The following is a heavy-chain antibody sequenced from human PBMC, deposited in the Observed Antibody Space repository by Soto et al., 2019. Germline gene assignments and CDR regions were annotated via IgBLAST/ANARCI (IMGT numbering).Heavy chain of an antibody. Sequence: AVKVSCKASGGTFSSYAISWVRQAPGQGLEWMGGIIPIFGTANYAQKFQGRVTITADESTSTAYMELSSLRSEDTAVYYCAREVGNDYGDYVPWFDPWGQGTLVTVSS. D-gene: IGHD4-17*01. CDR3: AREVGNDYGDYVPWFDP. J-gene: IGHJ5*02. V-gene: IGHV1-69*13. CDR1: GGTFSSYA. CDR2: IIPIFGTA.